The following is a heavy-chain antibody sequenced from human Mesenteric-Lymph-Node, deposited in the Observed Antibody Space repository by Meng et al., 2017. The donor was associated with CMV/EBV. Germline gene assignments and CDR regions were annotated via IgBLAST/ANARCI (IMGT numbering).Heavy chain of an antibody. V-gene: IGHV3-23*01. Sequence: GGSLRLSCAASGFTFSSYAMSWVRQAPGKGLEWVSVFSGSGGSTYYAGSVKGRFTISRDNSKNTLYLQMNSLRAEDTAVYYCAKGEGGSYGYFFHYWGQGTLVTVSS. CDR1: GFTFSSYA. CDR2: FSGSGGST. D-gene: IGHD4-17*01. CDR3: AKGEGGSYGYFFHY. J-gene: IGHJ4*02.